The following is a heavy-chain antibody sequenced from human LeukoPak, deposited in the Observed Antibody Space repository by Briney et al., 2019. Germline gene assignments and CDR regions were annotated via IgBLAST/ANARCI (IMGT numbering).Heavy chain of an antibody. CDR3: ARDRSIVVAGTYYYYYGMDV. D-gene: IGHD6-19*01. V-gene: IGHV4-30-4*01. CDR2: IYYCGST. CDR1: GGSISSGDNY. Sequence: SQTLSLTCTVSGGSISSGDNYWSWIRQPPGKGLEWIGYIYYCGSTYYNPSLKSRVTISVDTSKNQFSLKLSSVTAADTAVYYCARDRSIVVAGTYYYYYGMDVWGQGTTVTVSS. J-gene: IGHJ6*02.